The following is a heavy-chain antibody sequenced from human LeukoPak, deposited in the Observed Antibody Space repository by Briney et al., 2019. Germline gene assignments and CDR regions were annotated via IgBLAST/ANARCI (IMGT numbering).Heavy chain of an antibody. Sequence: GGSLRLSCAASGFTFSDYYMSWIRQAPGKGLEWVSYISSSSSYTNYADSVKGRFTISRDNAKNSLYLQMNSLRAEDTAVYYCARSRGSSRGPGYWGQGTLVTVSS. V-gene: IGHV3-11*06. CDR3: ARSRGSSRGPGY. J-gene: IGHJ4*02. CDR2: ISSSSSYT. D-gene: IGHD2/OR15-2a*01. CDR1: GFTFSDYY.